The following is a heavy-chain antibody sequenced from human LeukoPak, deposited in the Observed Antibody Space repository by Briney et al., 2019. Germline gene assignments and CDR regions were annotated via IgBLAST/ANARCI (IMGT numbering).Heavy chain of an antibody. CDR2: ISGSGGST. J-gene: IGHJ4*02. D-gene: IGHD3-22*01. Sequence: GGSLRLSCAASGFSLTSYAMSWVRQAPGKGLEWVSAISGSGGSTYYADSVKGRFTISRDNSKNTLYLQMNSLRAEDTAVYYCAKHQPRITMIVVVPEPLFDYWGQGTLVTVSS. V-gene: IGHV3-23*01. CDR3: AKHQPRITMIVVVPEPLFDY. CDR1: GFSLTSYA.